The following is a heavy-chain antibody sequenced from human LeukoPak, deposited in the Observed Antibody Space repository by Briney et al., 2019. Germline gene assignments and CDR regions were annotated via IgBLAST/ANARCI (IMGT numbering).Heavy chain of an antibody. J-gene: IGHJ4*02. D-gene: IGHD4-17*01. Sequence: SETLSLTCTVSGGSISSYYWSWIRQPPGKGLELIGYVYYSGSTDYNPSLKSRVTISIDTSKKHFFLKLKSVTAADTAVYYCATGYGDFRVEGRYFYSWGQGTLVTVSS. CDR3: ATGYGDFRVEGRYFYS. CDR1: GGSISSYY. V-gene: IGHV4-59*01. CDR2: VYYSGST.